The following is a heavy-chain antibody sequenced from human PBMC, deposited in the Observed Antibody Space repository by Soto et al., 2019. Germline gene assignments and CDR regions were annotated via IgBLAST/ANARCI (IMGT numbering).Heavy chain of an antibody. D-gene: IGHD6-19*01. Sequence: GGSLRLSCAASVFTVSINYMSWVRQAPGKGLDWVSVIYSGGSTYYADSVKGRFTISRDNSKNTLYLQMNSLRAEDTAVYYCARDSEQWNNWFDPWGQGTMVTVSS. J-gene: IGHJ5*02. CDR3: ARDSEQWNNWFDP. V-gene: IGHV3-53*01. CDR2: IYSGGST. CDR1: VFTVSINY.